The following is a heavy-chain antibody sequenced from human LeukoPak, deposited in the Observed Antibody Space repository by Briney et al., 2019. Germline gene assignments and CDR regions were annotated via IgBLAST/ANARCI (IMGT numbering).Heavy chain of an antibody. D-gene: IGHD2-8*01. V-gene: IGHV3-23*01. CDR1: GFTFSSYT. J-gene: IGHJ4*02. CDR3: ARDQGRMTPPWPFDY. CDR2: ISGSAGII. Sequence: GGSLRLSCAASGFTFSSYTMSWVRQAPGKGLEWVSAISGSAGIIYDADSVKGRFTISRDNSKNTLYLQMNSLRAEDTAVYYCARDQGRMTPPWPFDYWGQGTLVTVSS.